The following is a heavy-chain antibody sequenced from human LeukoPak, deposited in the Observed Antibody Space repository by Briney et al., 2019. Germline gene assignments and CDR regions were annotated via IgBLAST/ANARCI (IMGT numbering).Heavy chain of an antibody. Sequence: ASVKVSCKASGGTLSSYAISWVRQAPGQGREWMGRIIPILGIANYAQKFQGRVTITADKSTSTAYMELSSLRSEDTAVYYCARRAVAGPSFDYWGQGTLVTVSS. V-gene: IGHV1-69*04. CDR2: IIPILGIA. D-gene: IGHD6-19*01. J-gene: IGHJ4*02. CDR1: GGTLSSYA. CDR3: ARRAVAGPSFDY.